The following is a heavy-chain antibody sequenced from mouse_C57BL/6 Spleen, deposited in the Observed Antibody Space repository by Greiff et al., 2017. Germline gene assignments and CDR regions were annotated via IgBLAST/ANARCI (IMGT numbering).Heavy chain of an antibody. V-gene: IGHV14-4*01. CDR1: GFNIKDDY. D-gene: IGHD1-1*01. CDR2: IDPENGDT. CDR3: TNYYYGSSVAIDY. Sequence: VQLQQSGAELVRPGASVKLSCTASGFNIKDDYMHWVKQRPEQGLEWIGWIDPENGDTEYASNIQGKATITADTSSNTAYLQLSSLTSEDTAVYYCTNYYYGSSVAIDYWGQGTSVTVSS. J-gene: IGHJ4*01.